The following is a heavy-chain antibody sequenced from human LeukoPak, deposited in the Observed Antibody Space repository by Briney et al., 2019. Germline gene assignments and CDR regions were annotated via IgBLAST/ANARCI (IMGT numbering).Heavy chain of an antibody. V-gene: IGHV3-64*01. CDR1: GFTFNNYA. Sequence: GGSLRLSCTASGFTFNNYAMHWVRQAPGQGLEYVSTISSNGGTTYYANSVKGRFTISRDNSKNTPYLQMGSLRVEDMAVYYCARGVAPSRYWGQGTLVTVSS. J-gene: IGHJ4*02. CDR3: ARGVAPSRY. CDR2: ISSNGGTT. D-gene: IGHD3-3*01.